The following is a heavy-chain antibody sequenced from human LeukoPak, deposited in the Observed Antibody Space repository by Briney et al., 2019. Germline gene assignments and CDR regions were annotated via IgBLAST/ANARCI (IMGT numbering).Heavy chain of an antibody. V-gene: IGHV3-11*06. CDR2: ISSSSSNI. J-gene: IGHJ4*02. D-gene: IGHD2-15*01. CDR3: ARMHCSGGSCYSVWYNFDY. CDR1: GFTFSDYY. Sequence: GGSLRLSCAASGFTFSDYYMSWIRQAPGKGLEWVSFISSSSSNINYADSVKGRFTISRDNAKNSLYLQMNSLRAEDTAVYYCARMHCSGGSCYSVWYNFDYWGQGTLVTVSS.